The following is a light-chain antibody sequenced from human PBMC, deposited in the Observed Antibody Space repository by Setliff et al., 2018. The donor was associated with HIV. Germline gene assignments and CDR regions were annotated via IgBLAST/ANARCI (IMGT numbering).Light chain of an antibody. J-gene: IGLJ1*01. CDR1: SSDVGAYNA. V-gene: IGLV2-14*01. CDR2: EVS. Sequence: QSALTQPASVSGSRGQSITISCIGTSSDVGAYNAVSWYQQHPGEAPKLIISEVSNRPSGVSNRFSGSKSGNTASLTISGLQTDDEADYHCSSYTIRNTLLFGTGTKVTVL. CDR3: SSYTIRNTLL.